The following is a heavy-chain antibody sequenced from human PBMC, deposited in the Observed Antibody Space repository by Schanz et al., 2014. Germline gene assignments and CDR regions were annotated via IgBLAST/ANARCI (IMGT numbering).Heavy chain of an antibody. D-gene: IGHD3-22*01. J-gene: IGHJ4*02. CDR2: ISHDGYST. V-gene: IGHV3-64*04. Sequence: QVRLVESGGGVVQPGRSLRLSCAASGFTLSSYGMHWVRQAPGKGLEYVSAISHDGYSTYYADSVKGRFTISRDNSKNTLFLQMNSLRVEDSAIYYCAKDISDTSGKDDYWGQGTLVTVSS. CDR3: AKDISDTSGKDDY. CDR1: GFTLSSYG.